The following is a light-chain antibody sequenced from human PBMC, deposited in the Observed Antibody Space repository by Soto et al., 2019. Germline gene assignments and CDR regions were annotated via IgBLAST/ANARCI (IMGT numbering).Light chain of an antibody. CDR1: SSDVGSYNL. V-gene: IGLV2-23*03. Sequence: QSALTQPASVSGSPGQSITISCTGTSSDVGSYNLVSWYQQHPGKAPKLMIYEGSKRPSGVSNRFSGSKSGNTASLTISGIQAEDEAAYYCCSYAGSSTFFYVFGTGTKVTVL. CDR3: CSYAGSSTFFYV. CDR2: EGS. J-gene: IGLJ1*01.